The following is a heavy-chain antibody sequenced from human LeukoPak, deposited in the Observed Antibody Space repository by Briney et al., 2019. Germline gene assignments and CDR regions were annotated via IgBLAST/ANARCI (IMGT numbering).Heavy chain of an antibody. D-gene: IGHD2-15*01. CDR2: INSDGSST. CDR3: AKDALVYCSGDSCYGMDV. V-gene: IGHV3-74*01. Sequence: GSLRLSCAASGFTFSAYWMHWVRQSPGKGLVWVSRINSDGSSTSYADSVKGRFTISRDIPRNTLYLQMNSLRAEDTAVYYCAKDALVYCSGDSCYGMDVWGQGTTVTVSS. CDR1: GFTFSAYW. J-gene: IGHJ6*02.